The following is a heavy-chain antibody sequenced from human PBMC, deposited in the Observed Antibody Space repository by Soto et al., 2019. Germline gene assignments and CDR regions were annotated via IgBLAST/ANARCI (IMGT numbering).Heavy chain of an antibody. Sequence: QVPLVQSGAEVKKPGSSVKVSCKASGGSFSKYSISWIRQAPGQGLEWMGRIIPYLGVITYAQKFKGRVTISADEFTCTGHMELNSLGSEDTATYFCASGSDPDVDYWGQGSLITVS. D-gene: IGHD3-16*02. CDR3: ASGSDPDVDY. CDR2: IIPYLGVI. J-gene: IGHJ4*02. CDR1: GGSFSKYS. V-gene: IGHV1-69*02.